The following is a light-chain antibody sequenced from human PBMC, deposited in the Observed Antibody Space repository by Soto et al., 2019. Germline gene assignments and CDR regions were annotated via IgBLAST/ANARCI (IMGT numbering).Light chain of an antibody. CDR3: QHYNNWPRT. CDR2: GAS. V-gene: IGKV3-15*01. J-gene: IGKJ1*01. Sequence: EIVMTQSPATLSVSPGERATLSSRASQSVSSNLAWYQQKPGQAPRLLIYGASTRATGIPARFSGSGSGIEFTLTISSLQSEDFAVYYCQHYNNWPRTFGQGTKVEIK. CDR1: QSVSSN.